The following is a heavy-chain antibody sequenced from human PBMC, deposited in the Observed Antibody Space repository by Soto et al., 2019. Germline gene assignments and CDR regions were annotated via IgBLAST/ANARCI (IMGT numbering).Heavy chain of an antibody. Sequence: ASVKVSCKASGYTFTSYGISWVRQAPGQGLEWMGWISAYNGNTNYAQKLQGRVTMTTDTSTSTAYMELRSLRSDDTAVYYCARAVTGDYVLYYYYYMDVWGKGTTVTVSS. CDR2: ISAYNGNT. J-gene: IGHJ6*03. V-gene: IGHV1-18*01. D-gene: IGHD3-9*01. CDR1: GYTFTSYG. CDR3: ARAVTGDYVLYYYYYMDV.